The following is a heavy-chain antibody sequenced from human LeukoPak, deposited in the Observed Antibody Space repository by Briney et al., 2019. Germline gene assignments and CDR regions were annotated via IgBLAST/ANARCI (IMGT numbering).Heavy chain of an antibody. CDR3: AKDPGYSYGPHYYFDY. V-gene: IGHV3-30*18. D-gene: IGHD5-18*01. J-gene: IGHJ4*02. Sequence: PGRSLRLSCAASGFTFSSYGMHWVRQAPGKGLEWVAVISYDGSNKYYADSVKGRFTISRDNSKNTLYLQMNSLRAEDTAVYYCAKDPGYSYGPHYYFDYWGQGTPVTVSS. CDR2: ISYDGSNK. CDR1: GFTFSSYG.